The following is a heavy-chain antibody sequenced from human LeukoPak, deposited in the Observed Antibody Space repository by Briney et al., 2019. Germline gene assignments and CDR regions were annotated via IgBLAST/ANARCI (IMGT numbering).Heavy chain of an antibody. CDR1: GFTFSSYG. Sequence: GGSLRLSCSAPGFTFSSYGMNWVRQAPGKGLEWVANINQGGSEKYYVDSVKGRFTVSRDNSKSTLYLQMNSLGAEDTAIYYCARDSGDLDWGQGTLVTVSS. D-gene: IGHD7-27*01. V-gene: IGHV3-7*01. CDR3: ARDSGDLD. J-gene: IGHJ4*02. CDR2: INQGGSEK.